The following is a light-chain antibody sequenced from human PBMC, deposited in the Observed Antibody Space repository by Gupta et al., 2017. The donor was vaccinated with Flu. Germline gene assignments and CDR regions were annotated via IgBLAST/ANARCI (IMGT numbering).Light chain of an antibody. CDR1: QSVTNTY. CDR2: DVS. J-gene: IGKJ2*01. CDR3: QQYRSSPPMYA. Sequence: EMFLTHSPGTLSWSQGERATLSCRTSQSVTNTYFAWYQQKPGQAPRLLIIDVSNRATGIPDRFSGSGAGTNFTLTISRRKPEDFAVYYCQQYRSSPPMYAFGQGTKLEIK. V-gene: IGKV3-20*01.